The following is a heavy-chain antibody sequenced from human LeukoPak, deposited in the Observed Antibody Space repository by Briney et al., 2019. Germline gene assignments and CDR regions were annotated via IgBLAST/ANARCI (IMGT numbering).Heavy chain of an antibody. CDR1: GFTFSSYE. V-gene: IGHV3-48*03. Sequence: GGSLRLSCAASGFTFSSYEMNWVRQAPGKGLEWVSYISSSRSTIYYADSVKGRFTISRDNAKNSLYLQMNSLRAEDTAVYYCARPGDGMDIWGKGTTVTASS. CDR3: ARPGDGMDI. J-gene: IGHJ6*04. CDR2: ISSSRSTI.